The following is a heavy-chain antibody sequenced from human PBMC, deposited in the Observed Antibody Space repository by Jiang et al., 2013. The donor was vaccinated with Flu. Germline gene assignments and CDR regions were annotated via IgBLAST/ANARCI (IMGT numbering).Heavy chain of an antibody. Sequence: PSETLSLTCTVSGGSISSSSYYWVWIRQPPGKGLEWIGSIYHSGSTYYNPSLKSRVTISVDTSKNQFSLNLSSVTAADTAVYYCARALKYSGFELPYFDFWGQGTLVTVSS. D-gene: IGHD5-12*01. CDR2: IYHSGST. CDR3: ARALKYSGFELPYFDF. V-gene: IGHV4-39*07. J-gene: IGHJ4*02. CDR1: GGSISSSSYY.